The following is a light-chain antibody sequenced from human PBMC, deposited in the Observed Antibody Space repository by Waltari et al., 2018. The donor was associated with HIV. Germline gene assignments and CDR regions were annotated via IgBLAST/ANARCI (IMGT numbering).Light chain of an antibody. Sequence: QSAMTQPPSASGSPDQSVTLSCTGTSSDFGGYTSVTWHHPHPGQSPNLMINDVIKRPSGVPVRFSGSKSGNTASLTVSGLQPEDEADYYCSSHAGSTVVFGGGTRLTVL. CDR1: SSDFGGYTS. CDR3: SSHAGSTVV. CDR2: DVI. V-gene: IGLV2-8*01. J-gene: IGLJ2*01.